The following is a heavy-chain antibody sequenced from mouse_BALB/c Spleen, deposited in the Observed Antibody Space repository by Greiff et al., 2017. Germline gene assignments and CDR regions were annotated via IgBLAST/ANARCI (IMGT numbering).Heavy chain of an antibody. CDR3: TRGGEPDAMGY. CDR1: GYTFTSYW. V-gene: IGHV1S22*01. CDR2: IYPGSGST. Sequence: LQQPGSELVRPGASVKLSCKASGYTFTSYWMHRVKQRPGQGLEWIGNIYPGSGSTNYDEKFKSKATLTVDTSSSTAYMQLSSLTSEDSAVYYCTRGGEPDAMGYWGQGTSDTVSS. J-gene: IGHJ4*01.